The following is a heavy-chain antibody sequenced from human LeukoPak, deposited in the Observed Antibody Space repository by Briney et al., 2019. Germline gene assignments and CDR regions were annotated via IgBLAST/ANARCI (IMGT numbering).Heavy chain of an antibody. V-gene: IGHV3-48*03. D-gene: IGHD3-22*01. CDR1: GFTFSSYE. CDR3: ARDVYYYDSSGYSQSLRFDY. CDR2: ISSSGSTI. J-gene: IGHJ4*02. Sequence: GGSLRLSCAASGFTFSSYEMNWVRQAPGKGLEWVSYISSSGSTIYYADSVKGRFTISRDNPKNSLYLQMNSLRAEDTAVYYCARDVYYYDSSGYSQSLRFDYWGQGTLVTVSS.